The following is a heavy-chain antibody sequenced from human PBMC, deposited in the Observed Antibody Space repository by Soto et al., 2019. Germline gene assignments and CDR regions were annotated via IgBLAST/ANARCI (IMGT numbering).Heavy chain of an antibody. CDR3: AHVFTSLATLDS. Sequence: QITLKESGPTLVKPTQTLTLTCTFSGFSLSTSGVGVGWIRQPPGKALEWLGFIYWDEDKRYSPSLKSRLTITKDTPKSQVVLTMTNMDPVDTATYYCAHVFTSLATLDSWGQGPLVTVSA. CDR2: IYWDEDK. D-gene: IGHD3-10*02. J-gene: IGHJ4*02. CDR1: GFSLSTSGVG. V-gene: IGHV2-5*02.